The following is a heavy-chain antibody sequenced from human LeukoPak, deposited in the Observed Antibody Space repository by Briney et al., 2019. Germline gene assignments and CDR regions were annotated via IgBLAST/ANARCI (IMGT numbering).Heavy chain of an antibody. CDR1: GGSISSYY. Sequence: SETLSLTCTVSGGSISSYYWSWIRQPAGKGLEWIGRIYTSGSTNYNPSLRSRVTMSVDTSKNQFSLKLSSVTAADTAVYYCAREVTTVTTRSVYFDYWGQGTLVTVSS. D-gene: IGHD4-17*01. CDR2: IYTSGST. V-gene: IGHV4-4*07. CDR3: AREVTTVTTRSVYFDY. J-gene: IGHJ4*02.